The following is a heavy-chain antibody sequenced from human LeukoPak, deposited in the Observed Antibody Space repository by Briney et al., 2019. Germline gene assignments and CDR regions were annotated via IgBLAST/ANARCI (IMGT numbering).Heavy chain of an antibody. Sequence: SETLSLTCAVYGGSYSNYYWSWIRQPPGKGLEWIGEVNHSESTNYNPSLKSRVSISVDTSKDQFSLKLSSVTAADTAVYYCASLLDTLNYDFWSGYLDHWGQGTLVTVSS. J-gene: IGHJ4*02. CDR2: VNHSEST. V-gene: IGHV4-34*01. D-gene: IGHD3-3*01. CDR3: ASLLDTLNYDFWSGYLDH. CDR1: GGSYSNYY.